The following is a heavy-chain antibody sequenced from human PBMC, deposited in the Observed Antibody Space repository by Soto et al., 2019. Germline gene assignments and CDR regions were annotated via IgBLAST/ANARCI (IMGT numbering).Heavy chain of an antibody. J-gene: IGHJ5*02. CDR2: IYHSGST. CDR1: GGSISSGGYS. D-gene: IGHD2-2*01. CDR3: ASGHSANWFDP. V-gene: IGHV4-30-2*01. Sequence: QLQLQESGSGLVKPSQTLSLTCAVSGGSISSGGYSWSWIRQPPGKGLEWIGYIYHSGSTYYNPSLKTRLTISVDRSKNKFSRKLSSVTAADTVVYYCASGHSANWFDPWGQGTLVTFSS.